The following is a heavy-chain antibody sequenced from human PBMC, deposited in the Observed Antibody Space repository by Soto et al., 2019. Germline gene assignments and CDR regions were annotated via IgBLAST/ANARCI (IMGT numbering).Heavy chain of an antibody. V-gene: IGHV3-23*01. CDR1: GFTFSNYA. D-gene: IGHD6-13*01. Sequence: GGSLRLSCAASGFTFSNYAMDWVRQAPGKGLEWVSVISSDGSTYYADSVKGRFTISRDNSKNTLYLQMNSLRAEDTAVYYCAKATYSSSWSLFDYWGQGTLVTVSS. CDR2: ISSDGST. J-gene: IGHJ4*02. CDR3: AKATYSSSWSLFDY.